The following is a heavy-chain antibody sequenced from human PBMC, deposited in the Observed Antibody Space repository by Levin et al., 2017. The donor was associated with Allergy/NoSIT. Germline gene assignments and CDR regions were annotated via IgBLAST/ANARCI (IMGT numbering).Heavy chain of an antibody. CDR3: AKDLGHPSYYDSSGYYYGFDY. V-gene: IGHV3-30*18. J-gene: IGHJ4*02. CDR1: GFTFSSYG. Sequence: GGSLRLSCAASGFTFSSYGMHWVRQAPGKGLEWVAVISYDGSNKYYADSVKGRFTISRDNSKNTLYLQMNSLRVEDTAVYYCAKDLGHPSYYDSSGYYYGFDYWGQGTLVTVSS. CDR2: ISYDGSNK. D-gene: IGHD3-22*01.